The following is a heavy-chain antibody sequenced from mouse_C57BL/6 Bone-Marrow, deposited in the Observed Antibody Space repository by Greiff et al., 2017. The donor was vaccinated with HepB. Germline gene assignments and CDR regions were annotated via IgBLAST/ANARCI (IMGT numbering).Heavy chain of an antibody. J-gene: IGHJ1*03. CDR1: GYSITSGYY. CDR2: ISYDGSN. CDR3: ARGPYFDV. Sequence: DVKLVESGPGLVKPSQSLSLTCSVTGYSITSGYYWNWIRQFPGNKLEWMGYISYDGSNNYNPSLKNRISITRDTAKNQFFLKLNSVTTEDTATYYCARGPYFDVWGTGTTVTVSS. V-gene: IGHV3-6*01.